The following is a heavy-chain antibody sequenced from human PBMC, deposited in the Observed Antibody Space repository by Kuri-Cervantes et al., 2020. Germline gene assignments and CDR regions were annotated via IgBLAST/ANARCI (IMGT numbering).Heavy chain of an antibody. CDR3: ARDMTHPMATIIAYYYYGLDV. CDR2: IWYDGSNK. V-gene: IGHV3-33*01. CDR1: GFTFSSYG. D-gene: IGHD5-24*01. J-gene: IGHJ6*02. Sequence: GGSLRLSCAASGFTFSSYGIHWVRQAPGKGLEWVAVIWYDGSNKYYTDSVKGRFTISRDNANYSLYLQMSSLRAEDTAVYYCARDMTHPMATIIAYYYYGLDVWGQGTTVTVSS.